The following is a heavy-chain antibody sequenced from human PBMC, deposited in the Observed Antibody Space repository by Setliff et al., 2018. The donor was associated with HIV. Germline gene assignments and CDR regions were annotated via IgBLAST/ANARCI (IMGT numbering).Heavy chain of an antibody. D-gene: IGHD3-10*01. CDR3: ASAPGYYSFYMDV. J-gene: IGHJ6*03. CDR2: MNPNSGNT. CDR1: GYTFTSYD. V-gene: IGHV1-8*02. Sequence: ASVKVSCKASGYTFTSYDINWVRQAAGQGLEWMGWMNPNSGNTGSAHKFQGRVTMTRNTSINTAYMELSSLRSEDTAVYYCASAPGYYSFYMDVWGKGTTVTVSS.